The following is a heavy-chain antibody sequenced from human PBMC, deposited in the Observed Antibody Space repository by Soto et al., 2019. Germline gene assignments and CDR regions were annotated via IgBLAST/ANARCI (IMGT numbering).Heavy chain of an antibody. CDR2: IDPSDSYT. D-gene: IGHD3-10*01. J-gene: IGHJ4*02. CDR3: ARDDGSGSYSLHFYY. V-gene: IGHV5-10-1*01. CDR1: GYSFTSYW. Sequence: GESLKISCKGSGYSFTSYWISWVRQMPGKGLEWMGRIDPSDSYTNYSPSFQGHVTISADKSISTAYLQWSSLKASDTAMYYCARDDGSGSYSLHFYYWGQGTLVTV.